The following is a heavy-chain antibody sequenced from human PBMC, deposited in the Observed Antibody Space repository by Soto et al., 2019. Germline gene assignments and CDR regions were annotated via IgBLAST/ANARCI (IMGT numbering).Heavy chain of an antibody. D-gene: IGHD3-3*01. CDR3: ARAVTIVGVVIMGGGDAFDI. CDR1: GGSISSYY. J-gene: IGHJ3*02. CDR2: IYYSGST. V-gene: IGHV4-59*08. Sequence: QVQLQESGPGLVKPSETLSLTCTVSGGSISSYYWSWIRQPPGKGLEWIGYIYYSGSTNYNPSLKLRVTISVDTSKNLFSLKLSSVTAADTAVYYCARAVTIVGVVIMGGGDAFDIWGQGTMVTVSS.